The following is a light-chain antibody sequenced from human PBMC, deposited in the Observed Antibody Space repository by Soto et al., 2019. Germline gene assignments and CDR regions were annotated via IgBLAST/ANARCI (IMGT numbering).Light chain of an antibody. CDR3: QQSYSTPFT. CDR1: QSITSY. Sequence: DIQMTQSPSSLSASVGDSVTVTCRAGQSITSYLNWYQQKPGKAPKLLIYAASSLQSGVPSRFSGSGSGTDFPLTISSLQPEDFATYYCQQSYSTPFTFGQGTKLEIK. J-gene: IGKJ2*01. CDR2: AAS. V-gene: IGKV1-39*01.